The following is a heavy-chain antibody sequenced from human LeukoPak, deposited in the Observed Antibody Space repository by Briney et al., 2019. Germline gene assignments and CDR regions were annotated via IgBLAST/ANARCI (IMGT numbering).Heavy chain of an antibody. D-gene: IGHD3-3*01. V-gene: IGHV4-61*02. CDR3: ARDPSITIFGVARTT. CDR2: IYTSGST. J-gene: IGHJ4*02. CDR1: GGSISSGSYY. Sequence: PSETLSLTCTVSGGSISSGSYYWSWIRQPAGKGLEWIGRIYTSGSTNYNPSLKSRVTISVDTSKNQFSLKLSSVTAADTAVYYCARDPSITIFGVARTTWGQGTLVTVSS.